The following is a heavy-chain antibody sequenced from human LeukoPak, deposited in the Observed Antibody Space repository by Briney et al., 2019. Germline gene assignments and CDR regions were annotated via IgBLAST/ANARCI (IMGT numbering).Heavy chain of an antibody. CDR3: ARDEGETGLVVPEALTYYYYDMDV. V-gene: IGHV1-18*01. Sequence: GASVKVSCKASGYTFTSYGISWVRQAPGQGLEWMGWISAYNGNTNYAQKLQGRVTMTTDTSTSTAYMELRSLRSDDTAVYYCARDEGETGLVVPEALTYYYYDMDVWGQGTTVTVSS. CDR1: GYTFTSYG. D-gene: IGHD2-2*01. CDR2: ISAYNGNT. J-gene: IGHJ6*02.